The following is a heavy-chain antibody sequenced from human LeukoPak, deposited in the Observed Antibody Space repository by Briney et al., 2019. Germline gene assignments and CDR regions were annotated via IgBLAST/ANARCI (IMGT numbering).Heavy chain of an antibody. J-gene: IGHJ4*02. V-gene: IGHV3-30*18. Sequence: GRSLRLSCAASGFTFSSYGMHWVRQAPGKGLEWVAVISYDGSNKYYADSVKGRFTISRDNSKNTLYLQMNSLRAEDTAVYYCANQGATQAYWGQGTLVTVSS. CDR3: ANQGATQAY. CDR2: ISYDGSNK. D-gene: IGHD1-26*01. CDR1: GFTFSSYG.